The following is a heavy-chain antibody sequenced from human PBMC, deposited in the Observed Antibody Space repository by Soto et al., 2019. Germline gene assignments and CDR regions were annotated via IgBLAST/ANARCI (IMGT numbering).Heavy chain of an antibody. CDR3: ARRYGGGFDY. V-gene: IGHV4-4*08. J-gene: IGHJ4*02. Sequence: QVQLLESGPGLVKPSETLSLTCTVSGGSIRSYYWSWIRQPPGKGLEWIGYIYSSGSTNYNPSLTSRVTISVDTSKNQFSLTLSSVTAADTAVYYCARRYGGGFDYWGQGTLVTVSS. CDR1: GGSIRSYY. CDR2: IYSSGST. D-gene: IGHD3-10*01.